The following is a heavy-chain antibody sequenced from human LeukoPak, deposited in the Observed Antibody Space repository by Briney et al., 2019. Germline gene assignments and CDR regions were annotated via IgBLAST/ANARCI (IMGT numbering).Heavy chain of an antibody. CDR3: ANFEGSSQAFHL. V-gene: IGHV3-30*18. CDR2: ILYDGSKK. Sequence: GGSLTLSCVPSGFIFTNYAMHWVRQTPGKGLEWVASILYDGSKKYYADSVKGRFSIYRDNSNYTLYLQMNSLRAEDTALYYCANFEGSSQAFHLWGQGTLVTVSS. D-gene: IGHD6-13*01. J-gene: IGHJ3*01. CDR1: GFIFTNYA.